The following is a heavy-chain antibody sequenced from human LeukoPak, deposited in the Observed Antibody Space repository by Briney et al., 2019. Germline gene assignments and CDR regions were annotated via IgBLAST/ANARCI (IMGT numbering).Heavy chain of an antibody. CDR2: VNADGGNT. D-gene: IGHD1-26*01. J-gene: IGHJ4*02. V-gene: IGHV3-23*01. Sequence: GGSRRLSCAASVFTYDNYRMSWVRQAPGKGLEWVSRVNADGGNTYYALSVKGRFTISRDNSQSTLMLQMNSIRVEDTALYYCTIRVKYGGTWDHFADWGQGTLVTVSS. CDR3: TIRVKYGGTWDHFAD. CDR1: VFTYDNYR.